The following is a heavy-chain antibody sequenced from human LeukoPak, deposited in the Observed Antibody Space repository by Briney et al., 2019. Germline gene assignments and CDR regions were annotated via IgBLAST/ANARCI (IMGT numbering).Heavy chain of an antibody. CDR1: GGSISSGGYY. CDR3: ARTMTYGNWFDP. D-gene: IGHD4-17*01. J-gene: IGHJ5*02. CDR2: IYHSGST. Sequence: PSQTLSLTCTVSGGSISSGGYYWSWIRQPPRKGLEWIGYIYHSGSTYYNPSLKSRVTISVDRSKNQFSLKLSSVTAADTAVYYCARTMTYGNWFDPWGQGTLVTVSS. V-gene: IGHV4-30-2*01.